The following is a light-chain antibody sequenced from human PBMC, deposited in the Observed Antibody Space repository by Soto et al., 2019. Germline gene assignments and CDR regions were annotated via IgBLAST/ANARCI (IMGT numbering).Light chain of an antibody. Sequence: QSVLTQSPSASASLGASVKLTCTLSSGHSSYAIAWHQQQPDKGPRYLMKLNNDGSHHKGDGIPDRFSGSSAGAERYLTISSLQSEDEADYYCQTWGTGFLVFGGGTKLTVL. J-gene: IGLJ3*02. CDR1: SGHSSYA. CDR3: QTWGTGFLV. CDR2: LNNDGSH. V-gene: IGLV4-69*01.